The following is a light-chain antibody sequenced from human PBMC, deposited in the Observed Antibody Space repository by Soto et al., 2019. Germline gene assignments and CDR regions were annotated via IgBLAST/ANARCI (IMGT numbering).Light chain of an antibody. J-gene: IGLJ2*01. Sequence: QSVLTQPPSASGTHGQRVTISCSGSSSNIGGSSVNWYQHLPGTAPKLLIYTNSRRPSGVPDRFSGSKSGNTASLTISGLQAEDEADYYCCSFALRSTLIFGGGTKVTVL. CDR3: CSFALRSTLI. V-gene: IGLV1-44*01. CDR2: TNS. CDR1: SSNIGGSS.